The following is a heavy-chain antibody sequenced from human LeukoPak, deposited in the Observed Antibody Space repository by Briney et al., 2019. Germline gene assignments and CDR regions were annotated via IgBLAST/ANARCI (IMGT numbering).Heavy chain of an antibody. CDR1: GGSFGGYY. V-gene: IGHV4-34*01. D-gene: IGHD3-22*01. CDR2: INHSGST. J-gene: IGHJ4*02. CDR3: ARTVVDPSLPIDY. Sequence: SETLSLTCAVYGGSFGGYYWSWIRQPPGKGLEWIGEINHSGSTNYNPSLKSRVTISVDTSKNQFSLKLSSVTAADTAVYYCARTVVDPSLPIDYWGQGTLVTVSS.